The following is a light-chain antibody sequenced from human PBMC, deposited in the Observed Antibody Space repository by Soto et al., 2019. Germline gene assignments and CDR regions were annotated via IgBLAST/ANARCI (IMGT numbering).Light chain of an antibody. Sequence: EIVLTQSPATLSLSPGERATLSCRASQTVSSYLAWYQQKPGQAPRLLIYDASNRATGIPARFRGSGSGTDFTLTISSLEPEDFAVYSCQQRSNWPPLTFGGGTKVEIK. V-gene: IGKV3-11*01. CDR3: QQRSNWPPLT. CDR1: QTVSSY. CDR2: DAS. J-gene: IGKJ4*01.